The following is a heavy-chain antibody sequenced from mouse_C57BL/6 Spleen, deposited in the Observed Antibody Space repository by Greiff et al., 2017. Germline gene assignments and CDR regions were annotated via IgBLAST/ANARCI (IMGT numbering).Heavy chain of an antibody. Sequence: QVQLQQPGAELVKPGASVKMSCKASGYTFTSYWITWVKPRPGQGLEWIGDIYPGSGSTNYNEKFKSKATLTVDTSSSTAYMKLSSLTSEDSAVYYCARKAMVTTGDYWGQGTTLTVSS. CDR2: IYPGSGST. CDR1: GYTFTSYW. V-gene: IGHV1-55*01. CDR3: ARKAMVTTGDY. J-gene: IGHJ2*01. D-gene: IGHD2-2*01.